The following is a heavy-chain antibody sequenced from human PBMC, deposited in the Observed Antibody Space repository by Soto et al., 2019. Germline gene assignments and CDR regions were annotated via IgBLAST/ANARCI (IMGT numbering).Heavy chain of an antibody. Sequence: QLQLQESGPGLVKPSETLSLTCTVSGGSISSSSYYWGWIRQPPGKGLEWIGSIYYSGSTYYNPSIRSRVPSPVATANNQFSLKLSSVTAADTAVYYCARYGGYHSVYYFDYWGQGTLGTVSS. CDR3: ARYGGYHSVYYFDY. V-gene: IGHV4-39*01. J-gene: IGHJ4*02. D-gene: IGHD6-25*01. CDR1: GGSISSSSYY. CDR2: IYYSGST.